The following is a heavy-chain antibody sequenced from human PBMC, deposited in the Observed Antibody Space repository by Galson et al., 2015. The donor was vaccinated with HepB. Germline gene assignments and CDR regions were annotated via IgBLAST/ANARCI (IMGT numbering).Heavy chain of an antibody. CDR3: AKDYDFWSGYSGP. CDR2: ISGSGGST. D-gene: IGHD3-3*01. J-gene: IGHJ5*02. V-gene: IGHV3-23*01. Sequence: SLRLSCAASGFTLSSYAMSWVRQAPGKGLEWVSAISGSGGSTYYADSVKGRFTISRDNSKNTLYLQMNSLRAEDTAVYYCAKDYDFWSGYSGPWGQGTLVTVSS. CDR1: GFTLSSYA.